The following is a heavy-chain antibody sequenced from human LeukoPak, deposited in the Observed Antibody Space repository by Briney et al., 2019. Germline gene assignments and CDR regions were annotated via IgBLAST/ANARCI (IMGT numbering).Heavy chain of an antibody. CDR1: GYAFTGYY. V-gene: IGHV1-18*04. CDR2: ISAYNGNT. D-gene: IGHD2-15*01. Sequence: GASVKVSCKASGYAFTGYYMHWVRQAPGQGLEWMGWISAYNGNTNYAQKLQGRVTMTTDTSTSTAYMELRSLRSDDTAVYYCARVLLGYCSGGSCYSSRNYFDYWGQGTLVTVSS. J-gene: IGHJ4*02. CDR3: ARVLLGYCSGGSCYSSRNYFDY.